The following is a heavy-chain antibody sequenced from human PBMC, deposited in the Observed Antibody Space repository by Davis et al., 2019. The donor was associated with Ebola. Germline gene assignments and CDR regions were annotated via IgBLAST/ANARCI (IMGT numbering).Heavy chain of an antibody. CDR3: ARDSDDYCFDY. D-gene: IGHD2-21*02. CDR1: GFTFNNFD. Sequence: PGGSLRLSCAASGFTFNNFDMHWVRQAPGRGLEWVAFVRSHGSDDHYADSVKGRFTISRDNSKNTLYLQMNSLRPEDTAVYYCARDSDDYCFDYWGQGTLVTVSS. CDR2: VRSHGSDD. V-gene: IGHV3-30*02. J-gene: IGHJ4*02.